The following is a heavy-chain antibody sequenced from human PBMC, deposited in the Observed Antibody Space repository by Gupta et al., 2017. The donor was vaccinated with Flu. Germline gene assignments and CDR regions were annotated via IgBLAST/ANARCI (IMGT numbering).Heavy chain of an antibody. CDR3: ATGAQPFGY. CDR1: GGSISSHY. Sequence: QVQLQESGPGLVKPSETLSLTCTVSGGSISSHYWSWIRQPPGRGLEWIGYTYNSGSTNYNPSLKSRVTISVDTSKNQFSLKLNSVIAADTAVYYCATGAQPFGYWGQGTLVTVSS. D-gene: IGHD2-2*01. V-gene: IGHV4-59*11. CDR2: TYNSGST. J-gene: IGHJ4*02.